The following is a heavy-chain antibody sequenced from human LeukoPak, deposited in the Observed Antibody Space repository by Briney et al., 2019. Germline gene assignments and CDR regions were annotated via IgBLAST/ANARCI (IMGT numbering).Heavy chain of an antibody. D-gene: IGHD3-16*01. Sequence: PGGSLRLFCAASGFTLGSFWMHWVRQAPGKGLVWVSRIDYDGTSTAYADSVKGRFTISRDNAKSTLFLQLNSLRVEDTAVYFCVRSRWGDFDHWGQGNLVTVSS. CDR1: GFTLGSFW. V-gene: IGHV3-74*01. CDR2: IDYDGTST. CDR3: VRSRWGDFDH. J-gene: IGHJ4*02.